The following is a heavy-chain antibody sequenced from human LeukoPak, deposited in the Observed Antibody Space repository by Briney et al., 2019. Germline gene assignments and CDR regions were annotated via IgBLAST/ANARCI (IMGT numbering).Heavy chain of an antibody. D-gene: IGHD3-10*01. Sequence: SETLSLTCTVSGGSISSYYWSWIRQPPEKGLEWIGYIYYSGSTNYNPSLKSRVTISVDTSKNQFSLKLSSVTAADTAVYYCARKRNRGTFDIWGQGAMVTVSS. CDR3: ARKRNRGTFDI. CDR1: GGSISSYY. CDR2: IYYSGST. V-gene: IGHV4-59*12. J-gene: IGHJ3*02.